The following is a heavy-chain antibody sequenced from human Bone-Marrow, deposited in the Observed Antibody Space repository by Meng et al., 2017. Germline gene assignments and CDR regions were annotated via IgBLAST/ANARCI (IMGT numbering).Heavy chain of an antibody. CDR2: IYRGGGT. Sequence: EVQLVESGGGLIQPGGSLRLSCAASGFTVSTNSMSWVRQAPGKGLEWVSLIYRGGGTYYTDSVKGRFTISRDNSKNTVYLQLNSLRAEDTALYYCARDPLLGWYFDLWGRGTLVTVSS. V-gene: IGHV3-53*01. CDR3: ARDPLLGWYFDL. J-gene: IGHJ2*01. CDR1: GFTVSTNS.